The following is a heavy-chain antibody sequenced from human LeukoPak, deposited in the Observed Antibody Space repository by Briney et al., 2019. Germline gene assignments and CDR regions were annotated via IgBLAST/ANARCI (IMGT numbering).Heavy chain of an antibody. CDR1: GFTFSNYA. CDR2: IGTSGDT. V-gene: IGHV3-13*01. D-gene: IGHD6-19*01. J-gene: IGHJ3*02. CDR3: VREGRGRSGTNAYDI. Sequence: GGSLRLSCAASGFTFSNYAMSWVRQAPGKGLEWVSAIGTSGDTFYAGSVKGRFTISRENAKDSLYLQMNSLSAGDTAVYYCVREGRGRSGTNAYDIWGQGTVVSVST.